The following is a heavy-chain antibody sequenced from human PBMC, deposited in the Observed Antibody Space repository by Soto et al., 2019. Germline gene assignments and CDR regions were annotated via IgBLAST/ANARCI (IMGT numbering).Heavy chain of an antibody. CDR3: ARQAAAGKYYSAMDV. V-gene: IGHV5-51*01. CDR2: IYPGDSDT. J-gene: IGHJ6*02. D-gene: IGHD6-13*01. CDR1: GYSFTTYW. Sequence: GESLRISCKGSGYSFTTYWIGWVRQMPGKGLEGMVIIYPGDSDTRYSPSFQGQVTISADKSINTTYLQWSSLKASDTAIYYCARQAAAGKYYSAMDVWGQGTTVTV.